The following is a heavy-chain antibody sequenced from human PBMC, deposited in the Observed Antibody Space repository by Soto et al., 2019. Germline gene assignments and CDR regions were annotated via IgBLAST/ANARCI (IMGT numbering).Heavy chain of an antibody. CDR1: GFTFSSYG. V-gene: IGHV3-30*03. J-gene: IGHJ4*02. D-gene: IGHD2-2*01. CDR3: ATTLWPVVVPAANADY. Sequence: GGSLRLSCAASGFTFSSYGMHWVRQAPGKGLEWVAVISYDGSNKYYADSVKGRFTISRDNSKNTLYLQMNSLRAEDTAVYYCATTLWPVVVPAANADYWGQGTLVTVSS. CDR2: ISYDGSNK.